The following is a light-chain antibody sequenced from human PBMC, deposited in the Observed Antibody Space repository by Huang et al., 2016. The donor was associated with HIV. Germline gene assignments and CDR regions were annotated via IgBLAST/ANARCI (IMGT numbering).Light chain of an antibody. CDR3: QQYYSFPQT. V-gene: IGKV4-1*01. Sequence: DIIMSQSPESLTVSLGERATLNCRSSQSVYASSTSKDYMAWFQQKPGQPPQLLLFWASSLEVGVPDRFSGSGSGTHFTLTIANLQPEDAAIYYCQQYYSFPQTFGQGTRV. CDR2: WAS. CDR1: QSVYASSTSKDY. J-gene: IGKJ1*01.